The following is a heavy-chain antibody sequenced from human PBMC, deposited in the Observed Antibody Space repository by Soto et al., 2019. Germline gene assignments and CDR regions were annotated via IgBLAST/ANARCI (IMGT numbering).Heavy chain of an antibody. D-gene: IGHD2-2*01. V-gene: IGHV1-2*04. CDR1: GYTFTGYY. J-gene: IGHJ6*04. CDR2: INPNSGGT. CDR3: ASWVVSRGNPRGHYGMDV. Sequence: QVQLVQSGAEVKKPGASVKVSCKASGYTFTGYYMHWVRQAPGQGLEWMGWINPNSGGTNYAQKFQGWVTMTRDTSISIAYMELSRLRSDDTAVYYCASWVVSRGNPRGHYGMDVWGEGTTVTVSS.